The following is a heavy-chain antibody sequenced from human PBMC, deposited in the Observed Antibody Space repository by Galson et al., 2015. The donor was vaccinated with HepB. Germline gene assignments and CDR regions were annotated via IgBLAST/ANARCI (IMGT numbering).Heavy chain of an antibody. V-gene: IGHV3-23*01. CDR2: ISGSGGST. CDR3: AKDQGRTYDFWSGYDHYYYGMDV. Sequence: SLRLSCAASGFTFGSYAMSWVRQAPGKGLEWVSAISGSGGSTYYADSVKGRFTISRDNSKNTLYLQMNSLRAEDTAVYYCAKDQGRTYDFWSGYDHYYYGMDVWGQGTTVTVSS. CDR1: GFTFGSYA. J-gene: IGHJ6*02. D-gene: IGHD3-3*01.